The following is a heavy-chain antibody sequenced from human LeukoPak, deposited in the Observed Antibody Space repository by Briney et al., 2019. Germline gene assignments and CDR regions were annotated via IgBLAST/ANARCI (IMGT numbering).Heavy chain of an antibody. J-gene: IGHJ3*02. D-gene: IGHD3-9*01. Sequence: PSETLSLTCTVSGGSISSYYWSWIRQSPGKGLEWIGYIYYSGSTNYNPSLKSRVTISVDTSKNQFSLKLSSVTAADTAVYYCASYGMRKAFDIWGQGTMVTVSS. CDR2: IYYSGST. CDR3: ASYGMRKAFDI. CDR1: GGSISSYY. V-gene: IGHV4-59*08.